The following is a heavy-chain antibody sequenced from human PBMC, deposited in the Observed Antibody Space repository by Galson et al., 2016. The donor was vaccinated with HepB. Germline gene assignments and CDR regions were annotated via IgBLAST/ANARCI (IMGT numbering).Heavy chain of an antibody. Sequence: SLRLSCAASGFTVSSNYMTWVRQAPGKGLEYVSVIYSGGTTYYADSVKGRFTIYRGNSKNTLFLQMNTLRAEDTAVYYCARGVYGDHGWFDYWGQGTLVTIAS. CDR1: GFTVSSNY. V-gene: IGHV3-66*02. D-gene: IGHD4-17*01. J-gene: IGHJ4*02. CDR2: IYSGGTT. CDR3: ARGVYGDHGWFDY.